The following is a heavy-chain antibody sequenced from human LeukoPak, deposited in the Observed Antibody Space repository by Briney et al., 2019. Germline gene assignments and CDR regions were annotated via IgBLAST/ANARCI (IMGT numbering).Heavy chain of an antibody. CDR3: ATGRGSGYYYNFDY. V-gene: IGHV4-34*01. CDR1: GGSFSGYY. CDR2: INHSGST. Sequence: SETLSLTCAVYGGSFSGYYWRWIRQPPGKGLEWIGEINHSGSTNYNPSLKSRVTISVDTSKNQFSLKLSSVTAADTAVYYCATGRGSGYYYNFDYWAREPWSPSPQ. D-gene: IGHD3-22*01. J-gene: IGHJ4*02.